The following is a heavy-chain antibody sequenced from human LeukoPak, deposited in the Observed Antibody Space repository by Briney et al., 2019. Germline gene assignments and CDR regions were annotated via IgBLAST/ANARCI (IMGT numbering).Heavy chain of an antibody. J-gene: IGHJ4*02. CDR2: FDPEDGET. V-gene: IGHV1-24*01. CDR3: ATFHRPAYYFDY. Sequence: ASVKVSCKVSGYTLTELSIHWVRQAPGKGLEWMGGFDPEDGETIYAQKFQGRVTMTEDTSTDTAYMELSSLRSEDTAVYYCATFHRPAYYFDYWGQGTLVTVSS. CDR1: GYTLTELS.